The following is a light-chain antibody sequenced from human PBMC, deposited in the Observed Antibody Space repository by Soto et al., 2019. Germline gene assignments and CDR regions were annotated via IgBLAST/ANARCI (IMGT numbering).Light chain of an antibody. V-gene: IGLV2-18*02. CDR3: NSYTTSSTYV. J-gene: IGLJ1*01. CDR2: DVS. Sequence: SALTQPASVSGSPGQSITISCTGSSSDVGSYNRVSWYQQPPNTAPKLIIYDVSNRPSGVPDRFSGSKSGNTASLTISGLQAEDEADYYCNSYTTSSTYVFGTGTKLTVL. CDR1: SSDVGSYNR.